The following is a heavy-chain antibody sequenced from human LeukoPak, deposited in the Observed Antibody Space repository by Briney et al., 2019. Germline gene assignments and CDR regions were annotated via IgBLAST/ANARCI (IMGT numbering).Heavy chain of an antibody. V-gene: IGHV3-30*02. D-gene: IGHD4-17*01. Sequence: GGSLRLSCETSGFTISSFGMHWFRQAPSKGMEWVAFIRHHGWNESYADSVKGRFTISRDNSKHTLYLQMNSLRVEDTAVYACVKDRRDKSDYGVDYGGQGPLVTVSS. J-gene: IGHJ4*02. CDR1: GFTISSFG. CDR2: IRHHGWNE. CDR3: VKDRRDKSDYGVDY.